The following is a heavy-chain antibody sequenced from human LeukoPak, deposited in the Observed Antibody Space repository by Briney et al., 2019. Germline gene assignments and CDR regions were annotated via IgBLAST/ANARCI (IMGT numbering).Heavy chain of an antibody. Sequence: KPSETLSLTCTVSGGSISSYYWSWIRQPPGKGLEWIGRIYTSGSTNYNPSLKSRVTMSVDTSKNQFSLKLSSVTAADTAVYYCAREPRLIIAAAGRTWYYYYYMDVWGKGTTVTISS. J-gene: IGHJ6*03. CDR3: AREPRLIIAAAGRTWYYYYYMDV. D-gene: IGHD6-13*01. V-gene: IGHV4-4*07. CDR2: IYTSGST. CDR1: GGSISSYY.